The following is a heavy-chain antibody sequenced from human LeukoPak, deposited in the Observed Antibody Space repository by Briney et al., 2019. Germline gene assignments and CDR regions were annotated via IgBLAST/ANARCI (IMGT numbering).Heavy chain of an antibody. CDR3: ARELLTALFDS. V-gene: IGHV3-74*01. J-gene: IGHJ4*02. Sequence: GVSLRLSCSASGFTFSSYWMHWLRQTPGKGLMWVSRIKSDGSTIYADSVKGRFTISRDNAKNSLYLQMNSLRDEDTAVYYCARELLTALFDSWGEGTLVTVSS. CDR1: GFTFSSYW. CDR2: IKSDGST. D-gene: IGHD2-21*02.